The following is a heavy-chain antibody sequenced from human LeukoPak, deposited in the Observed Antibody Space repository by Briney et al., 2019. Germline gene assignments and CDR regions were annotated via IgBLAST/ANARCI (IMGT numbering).Heavy chain of an antibody. V-gene: IGHV1-46*01. D-gene: IGHD6-19*01. J-gene: IGHJ4*02. CDR3: ARNPYSSGWYPYSFDY. Sequence: ASVKVSCKASGYTFTSYYMHWVRQAPGQGLEWMGIINPSGGSTSYALKFQGRVTMTRDTSTSTVYMELSSLRSEDTAVYYCARNPYSSGWYPYSFDYWGQGTLVTVSS. CDR1: GYTFTSYY. CDR2: INPSGGST.